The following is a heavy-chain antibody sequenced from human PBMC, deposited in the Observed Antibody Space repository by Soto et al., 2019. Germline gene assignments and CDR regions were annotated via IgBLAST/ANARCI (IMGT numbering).Heavy chain of an antibody. CDR2: ISSSSSVI. D-gene: IGHD7-27*01. Sequence: EVQLVESGGGLVQPGGSLRLSCATSGFILSDCAMNWVRQAPGKGLEWVSYISSSSSVIDYADSVKGRFTVSRDNARYSRYLQMNSLRAEDTAVYYCARDLSWGSNWYYYMDVWGKGTTVTVSS. J-gene: IGHJ6*03. CDR3: ARDLSWGSNWYYYMDV. CDR1: GFILSDCA. V-gene: IGHV3-48*01.